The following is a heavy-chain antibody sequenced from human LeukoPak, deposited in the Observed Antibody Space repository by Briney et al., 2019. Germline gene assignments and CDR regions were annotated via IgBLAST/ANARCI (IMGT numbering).Heavy chain of an antibody. CDR1: GYTFTSYG. J-gene: IGHJ4*02. CDR3: ARDQPIAYFGCSGGSCYGGGIDY. D-gene: IGHD2-15*01. CDR2: ISAYNGNT. Sequence: ASVKVSCKASGYTFTSYGISWVRQAPGQGLEWMGWISAYNGNTNYAQKLQGRVTMTRDTSTSTAYMELRSLRSDDTAVYYCARDQPIAYFGCSGGSCYGGGIDYWGQGTLVSVSS. V-gene: IGHV1-18*01.